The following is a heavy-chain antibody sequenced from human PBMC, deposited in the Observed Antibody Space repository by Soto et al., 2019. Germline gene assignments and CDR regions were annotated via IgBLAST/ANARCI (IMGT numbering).Heavy chain of an antibody. D-gene: IGHD2-15*01. J-gene: IGHJ4*02. Sequence: GGSLRLCCTASGFSFNTYSMNWVRQAPGKGLEWISYISSDSKTIDYSDSVKGRFTISRDNARNSLYLQMKSLRAEDTAVYYCARDRFGRFQRSGGTCYDFWAQRTRVTVSS. V-gene: IGHV3-48*01. CDR1: GFSFNTYS. CDR2: ISSDSKTI. CDR3: ARDRFGRFQRSGGTCYDF.